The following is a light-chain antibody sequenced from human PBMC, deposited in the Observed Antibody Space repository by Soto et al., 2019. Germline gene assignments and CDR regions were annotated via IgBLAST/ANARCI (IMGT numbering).Light chain of an antibody. Sequence: SYERTQPPSVSVSPGQTARITCSGDALPKQYAYWYQQKPGQAPVLVIYKDSERPSGIPERFSGSSSGTTVTLTISGVQAEDEADYYCQSADSSGTYYVFGTGTKLTVL. CDR3: QSADSSGTYYV. V-gene: IGLV3-25*03. J-gene: IGLJ1*01. CDR2: KDS. CDR1: ALPKQY.